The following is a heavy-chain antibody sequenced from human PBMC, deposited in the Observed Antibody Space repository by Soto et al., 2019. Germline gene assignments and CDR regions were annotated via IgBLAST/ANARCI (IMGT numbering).Heavy chain of an antibody. CDR3: ARDRIAGSKYYYGMDV. CDR1: GGTFSSYA. J-gene: IGHJ6*02. V-gene: IGHV1-69*01. Sequence: QVQLVQSGAEVKKPGSSVRVSCKDSGGTFSSYAISWVRQAPGQRLEWMGGIIPIFGTENYAQKFQGRVTVTADESTITAYMELSSLRSEDTAVYYCARDRIAGSKYYYGMDVWGQGTTVTVSS. D-gene: IGHD6-13*01. CDR2: IIPIFGTE.